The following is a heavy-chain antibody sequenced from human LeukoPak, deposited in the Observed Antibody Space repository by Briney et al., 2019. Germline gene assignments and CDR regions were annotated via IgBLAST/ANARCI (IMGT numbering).Heavy chain of an antibody. CDR3: ARGDLRDQFNWFDS. CDR2: VSHTGSA. V-gene: IGHV4-34*01. D-gene: IGHD2-2*01. J-gene: IGHJ5*01. CDR1: SGSFVGYY. Sequence: PSETLSLTCAIQSGSFVGYYWNWIRQPPGKGLEWIGEVSHTGSANYNTSLKGRVSISVDRSKDQFSLTLTSLTAADTTVYYSARGDLRDQFNWFDSWGQGTLVTVYS.